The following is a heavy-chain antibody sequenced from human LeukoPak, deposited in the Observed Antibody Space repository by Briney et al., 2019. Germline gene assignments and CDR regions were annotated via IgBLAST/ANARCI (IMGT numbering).Heavy chain of an antibody. CDR1: GGSISTYY. CDR2: LYSSGNT. Sequence: SETLSLTCTVSGGSISTYYWTWIRQPPGKGLEWIGYLYSSGNTNYNPSLSSRVTISLDTSKNQFSLMLRSLTAADTAVYYCARRYTASPGERFDYWGQGILVTVSS. V-gene: IGHV4-59*08. D-gene: IGHD2-2*02. CDR3: ARRYTASPGERFDY. J-gene: IGHJ4*02.